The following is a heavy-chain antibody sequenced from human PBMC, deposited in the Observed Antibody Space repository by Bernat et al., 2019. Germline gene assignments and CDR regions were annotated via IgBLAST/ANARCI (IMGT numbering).Heavy chain of an antibody. V-gene: IGHV3-53*04. Sequence: EVQLVESGGGLVQPGGSLRLSCATSGFTVSSNYMSWVRQAPGKGLEWVSVIYSGGNTYYADSVKGRFTISRHNSNNTLYLQMNSPGAEDTAVYYCAEGSRGLGPFEFWGQGTLVTVSS. D-gene: IGHD3-22*01. CDR1: GFTVSSNY. CDR2: IYSGGNT. CDR3: AEGSRGLGPFEF. J-gene: IGHJ4*03.